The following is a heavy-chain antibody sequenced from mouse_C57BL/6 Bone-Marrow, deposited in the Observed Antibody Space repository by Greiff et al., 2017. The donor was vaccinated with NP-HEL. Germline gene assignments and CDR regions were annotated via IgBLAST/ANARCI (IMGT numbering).Heavy chain of an antibody. J-gene: IGHJ2*01. CDR3: ARKVTTVGYYFDY. V-gene: IGHV1-4*01. CDR1: GYTFTSYT. CDR2: INPSSGYT. Sequence: VQLQESGAELARPGASVKMSCKASGYTFTSYTMHWVKQRPGQGLEWIGYINPSSGYTKYNQKFKDKATLTADKSSSTAYMQLSSRTSEDSAVYYCARKVTTVGYYFDYWGQGTTLTVSS. D-gene: IGHD1-1*01.